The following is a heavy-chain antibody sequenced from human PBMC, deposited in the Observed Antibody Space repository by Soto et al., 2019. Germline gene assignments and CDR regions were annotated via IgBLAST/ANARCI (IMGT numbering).Heavy chain of an antibody. Sequence: EVQLLESGGGLVQPGGSVRLSCAASGFTFSSYAMSWVRQAPGKGLEWVSAISGSGGSTYYADSVKGRFTISRDNSKNTLYLQMNSLRAEDTAVYYCAKRVDCGGDCYSDYYYYGMDVWGQGTTVTVSS. D-gene: IGHD2-21*02. V-gene: IGHV3-23*01. J-gene: IGHJ6*02. CDR2: ISGSGGST. CDR1: GFTFSSYA. CDR3: AKRVDCGGDCYSDYYYYGMDV.